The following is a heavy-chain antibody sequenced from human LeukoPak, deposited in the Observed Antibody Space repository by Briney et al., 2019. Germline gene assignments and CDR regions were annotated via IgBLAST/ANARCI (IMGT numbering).Heavy chain of an antibody. V-gene: IGHV4-34*01. D-gene: IGHD2-2*01. CDR2: MSHTGAT. CDR1: GGSFSGYY. CDR3: ARAKRGPAAIGGHWFDP. J-gene: IGHJ5*02. Sequence: PSETLSLTCAVFGGSFSGYYWSWIRQSPEKGLEWIGEMSHTGATNYNPSLKSRVTISVDTSKNQFSLKLSSVTAADTAVYYCARAKRGPAAIGGHWFDPWGQGTLVTVSS.